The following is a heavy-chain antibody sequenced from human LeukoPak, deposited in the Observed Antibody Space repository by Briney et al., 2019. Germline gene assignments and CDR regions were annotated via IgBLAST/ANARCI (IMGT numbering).Heavy chain of an antibody. V-gene: IGHV3-74*01. CDR2: INSDGSSR. Sequence: PGGSLRLSCAASGFTFSSYWMHWVRQAPGKGLVWVSRINSDGSSRSYADSVKGRFTISRHRNKNTLFLQVDSLRPEDTAVYYCVRGASRKDGYSGDDPYWGQGTLVIVSS. J-gene: IGHJ4*02. D-gene: IGHD5-12*01. CDR1: GFTFSSYW. CDR3: VRGASRKDGYSGDDPY.